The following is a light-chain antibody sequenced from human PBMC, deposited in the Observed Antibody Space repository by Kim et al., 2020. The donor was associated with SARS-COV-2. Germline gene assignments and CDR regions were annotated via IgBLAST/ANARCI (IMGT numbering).Light chain of an antibody. CDR2: EDN. J-gene: IGLJ3*02. CDR1: SGSIASND. CDR3: QSYDSSNHWV. Sequence: KTVTISCTRSSGSIASNDVQWYQQRAGSSPTTVIYEDNQRPSGVPDRFSGSIDSASNSASLTISGLKTEDEADYYCQSYDSSNHWVFGGGTQLTVL. V-gene: IGLV6-57*01.